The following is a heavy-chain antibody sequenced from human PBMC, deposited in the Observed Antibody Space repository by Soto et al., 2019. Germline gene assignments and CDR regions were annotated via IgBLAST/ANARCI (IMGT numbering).Heavy chain of an antibody. CDR3: ASGANDYGDYVGY. V-gene: IGHV4-39*01. J-gene: IGHJ4*02. D-gene: IGHD4-17*01. CDR2: IYYSGST. Sequence: SETLSLTCTVSGGSISSSSYYWGWIRQPPGKGLEWIGSIYYSGSTYYNPSPKSRVTISVDTSKNRFSLKLSSVTAADTAVYYWASGANDYGDYVGYWGQGTLVTVSS. CDR1: GGSISSSSYY.